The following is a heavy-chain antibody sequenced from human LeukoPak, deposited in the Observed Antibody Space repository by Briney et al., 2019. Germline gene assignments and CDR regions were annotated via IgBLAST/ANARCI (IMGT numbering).Heavy chain of an antibody. Sequence: SETLSLTCAVSGGSISRSGYSWSWIRQPPGKGLEWIGYIYYTGSTYYNPSLKSRLTISLDTSKNQFSLKLSSVTAADTAVYYCARGGDSSGYEGRFDPWGQGTLVTVSS. D-gene: IGHD3-22*01. CDR1: GGSISRSGYS. J-gene: IGHJ5*02. V-gene: IGHV4-30-4*07. CDR3: ARGGDSSGYEGRFDP. CDR2: IYYTGST.